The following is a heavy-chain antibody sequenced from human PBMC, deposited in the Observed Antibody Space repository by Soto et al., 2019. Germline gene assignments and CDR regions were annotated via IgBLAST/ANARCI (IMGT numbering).Heavy chain of an antibody. V-gene: IGHV3-30*14. CDR2: ISYDENNK. CDR3: ARGCRRECRGGGCYSGYYGMDV. Sequence: QVQLVESGGGVVQPGRSLRLSCAASGFNPTTYTFYLVRQAPGMGLEWVALISYDENNKKYADSAKGRFTISRDNSESAFYLHMNNLTSEDTAVYYCARGCRRECRGGGCYSGYYGMDVWGQGTTVTVSS. D-gene: IGHD2-15*01. CDR1: GFNPTTYT. J-gene: IGHJ6*02.